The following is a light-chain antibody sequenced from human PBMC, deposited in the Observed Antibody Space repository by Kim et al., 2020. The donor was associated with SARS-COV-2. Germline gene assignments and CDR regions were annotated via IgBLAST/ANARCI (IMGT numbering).Light chain of an antibody. CDR2: WAS. CDR1: QSVLYSSNNKNY. CDR3: QQYYSTPPT. J-gene: IGKJ2*01. Sequence: KATINCKSSQSVLYSSNNKNYLAWYQHKPGQPPKLLIYWASTRESGVPDRFSGSGSGTDFTLTISSLQAEDVAVYYCQQYYSTPPTFGQVTKLEI. V-gene: IGKV4-1*01.